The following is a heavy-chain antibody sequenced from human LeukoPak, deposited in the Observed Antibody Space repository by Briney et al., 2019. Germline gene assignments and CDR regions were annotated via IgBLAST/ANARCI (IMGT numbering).Heavy chain of an antibody. CDR3: ARPSGIAVAGDYFDY. CDR2: ISSSSSYI. CDR1: GFTFSSYS. J-gene: IGHJ4*02. V-gene: IGHV3-21*01. Sequence: PGGSLRLSCAASGFTFSSYSMNWVRQAPGKGLEWVSSISSSSSYIYYADSVKGRFTISRDNAKNSLYLQMNSLRAEDTAVYYCARPSGIAVAGDYFDYWGRGTLVTVSS. D-gene: IGHD6-19*01.